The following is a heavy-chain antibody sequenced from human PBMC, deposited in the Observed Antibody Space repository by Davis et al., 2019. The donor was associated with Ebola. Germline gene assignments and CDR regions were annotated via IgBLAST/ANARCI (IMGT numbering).Heavy chain of an antibody. Sequence: PGGSLRLSCAASGFTFSDYYMSWIRQAPGKGLVWVSYINPAGTYTDYVDSVRGRFTISRDNAKNTLYLEVNSPRADDTAVYYCVRGTSAWRGADYWGQGILVTVSS. D-gene: IGHD1-1*01. CDR1: GFTFSDYY. V-gene: IGHV3-11*06. CDR2: INPAGTYT. CDR3: VRGTSAWRGADY. J-gene: IGHJ4*02.